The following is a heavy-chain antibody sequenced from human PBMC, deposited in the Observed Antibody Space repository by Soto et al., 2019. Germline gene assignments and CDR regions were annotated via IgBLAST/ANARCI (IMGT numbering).Heavy chain of an antibody. CDR1: GGSFSGYY. Sequence: SETLSLTCAVYGGSFSGYYWSWIRQPPGKGLEWIGEINHSGSTNYNPSLKSRVTISVDTSKNQFSLKLSSVTAADTAVYYCAVGGYCSGGSCYIGYWGQGTLVTVSS. CDR2: INHSGST. J-gene: IGHJ4*02. D-gene: IGHD2-15*01. CDR3: AVGGYCSGGSCYIGY. V-gene: IGHV4-34*01.